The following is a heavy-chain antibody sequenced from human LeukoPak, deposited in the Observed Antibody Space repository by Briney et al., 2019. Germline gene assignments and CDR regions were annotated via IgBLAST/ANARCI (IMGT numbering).Heavy chain of an antibody. V-gene: IGHV1-8*01. CDR2: MNPNSGNT. J-gene: IGHJ3*02. CDR1: GYTFTSYD. CDR3: ARGDIVLMVYAMAFDI. D-gene: IGHD2-8*01. Sequence: ASVKVSCKASGYTFTSYDINWVRQATGQGLEWMGWMNPNSGNTGYAQKLQGRVTMTTDTSTSTAYMELRSLRSDDTAVYYCARGDIVLMVYAMAFDIWGQGTMVTVSS.